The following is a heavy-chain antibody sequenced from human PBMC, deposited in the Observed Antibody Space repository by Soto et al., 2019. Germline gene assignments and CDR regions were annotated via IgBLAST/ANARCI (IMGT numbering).Heavy chain of an antibody. CDR3: ARALQDSQYFDWNLGLCDS. CDR2: INPTNGGT. J-gene: IGHJ5*01. V-gene: IGHV1-2*02. CDR1: GYTFTDYY. D-gene: IGHD3-9*01. Sequence: ASVKVSCKASGYTFTDYYMHWVRQAPGQGLEWMGWINPTNGGTNYAQKFRGRVTMTRDTSFSTGYMEPSRLRSDDTAVYYCARALQDSQYFDWNLGLCDSWPQGTLVTVS.